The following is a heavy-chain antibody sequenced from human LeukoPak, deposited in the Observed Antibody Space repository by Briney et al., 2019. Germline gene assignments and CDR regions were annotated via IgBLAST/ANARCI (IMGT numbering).Heavy chain of an antibody. V-gene: IGHV7-4-1*02. J-gene: IGHJ4*02. CDR3: ARYPPLEWLSEFDY. Sequence: ASVKVSCKASGYTFSSYAMNWVRQAPGRGLEWMGWINTNTGNPTYAQGFTGRFVFSLDTSVSAAYLQISSLKAEDTAVYYCARYPPLEWLSEFDYWGQGTLVTVSS. CDR1: GYTFSSYA. CDR2: INTNTGNP. D-gene: IGHD3-3*01.